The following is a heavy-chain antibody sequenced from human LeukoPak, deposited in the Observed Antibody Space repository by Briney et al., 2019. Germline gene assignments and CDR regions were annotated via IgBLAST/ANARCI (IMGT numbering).Heavy chain of an antibody. Sequence: SQTLSLTCTVSGGSISSGDYYWSWIRQPPGKGLEWIGYIYYSGSTYYNPSLRSRVTISVDTSKNQFSLKLSSVTAADTAVYYCARERCSSTSCHGYYYYYMDVWGKGTTVTVSS. D-gene: IGHD2-2*01. CDR1: GGSISSGDYY. V-gene: IGHV4-30-4*08. CDR2: IYYSGST. J-gene: IGHJ6*03. CDR3: ARERCSSTSCHGYYYYYMDV.